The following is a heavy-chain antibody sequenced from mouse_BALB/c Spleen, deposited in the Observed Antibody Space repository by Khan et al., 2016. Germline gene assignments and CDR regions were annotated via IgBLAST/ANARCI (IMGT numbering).Heavy chain of an antibody. CDR3: ARSEYGDKDAMDY. V-gene: IGHV3-2*02. Sequence: EVQLQESGPGLVKPSQSLSLTCTVTGYSITSDYAWNWIRQFPGNRLEWMGYISYSGSTSYNPSLKSRISITRDTSKNQFFLQLNSVTSEDTATYYCARSEYGDKDAMDYWGQGTSVTGSS. D-gene: IGHD1-1*01. J-gene: IGHJ4*01. CDR2: ISYSGST. CDR1: GYSITSDYA.